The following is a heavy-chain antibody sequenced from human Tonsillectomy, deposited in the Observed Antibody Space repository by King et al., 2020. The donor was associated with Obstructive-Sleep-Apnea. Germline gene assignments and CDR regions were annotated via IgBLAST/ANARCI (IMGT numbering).Heavy chain of an antibody. Sequence: QLVQSGGGLVQPGGSLRLSCAASRFSFSQYILNRGGQAPGKGLEWISYIAPWCGTYYSDSVKGRFTTPRDNTQNTVYLHMHDLRAEDTAVYYCARDSSWVCDFWGQGTLVTVSS. J-gene: IGHJ4*02. CDR2: IAPWCGT. CDR1: RFSFSQYI. D-gene: IGHD3-16*01. V-gene: IGHV3-48*03. CDR3: ARDSSWVCDF.